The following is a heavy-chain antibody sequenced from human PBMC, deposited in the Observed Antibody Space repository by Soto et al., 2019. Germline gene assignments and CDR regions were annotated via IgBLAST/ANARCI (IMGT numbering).Heavy chain of an antibody. D-gene: IGHD6-6*01. CDR2: ISWNSGSI. Sequence: EVQLVESGGGLVQPGGSLRLSCAASGFTFDDYAMHWVRQAPGKGLEWVSGISWNSGSIGYADSVKGRFTISRDNAKNSLYLQMNSLRAEDTALYYCAKGGQYSSSSVVDYWGQGTLVTVSS. J-gene: IGHJ4*02. CDR3: AKGGQYSSSSVVDY. V-gene: IGHV3-9*01. CDR1: GFTFDDYA.